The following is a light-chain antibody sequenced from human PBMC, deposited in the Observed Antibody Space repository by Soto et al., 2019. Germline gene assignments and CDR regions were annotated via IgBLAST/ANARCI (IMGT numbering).Light chain of an antibody. J-gene: IGKJ5*01. CDR1: QCVRDW. V-gene: IGKV1-12*01. CDR3: QQTYMTPIT. CDR2: SAS. Sequence: IQMSQSPAAVSASVGDRVTITCRASQCVRDWVAWYQQKPGKAPKLLIYSASTLHSGVPSRFSGTKSATDFTLTITSLQPEDFATYYCQQTYMTPITFGQGTRLEI.